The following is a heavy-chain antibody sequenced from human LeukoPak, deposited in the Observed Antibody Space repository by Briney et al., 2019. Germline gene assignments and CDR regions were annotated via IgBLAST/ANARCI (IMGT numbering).Heavy chain of an antibody. CDR2: IKQDGSEK. CDR1: GFTFSSYW. J-gene: IGHJ4*02. V-gene: IGHV3-7*01. D-gene: IGHD7-27*01. Sequence: GGSLRLSCAASGFTFSSYWMSWVRQAPGKGLEWVANIKQDGSEKYYVDSVKGRFTISRDNAKNSLYLQMNSLTAEDTAVYYCVRESFSRGDFNWGQGTLVSVSS. CDR3: VRESFSRGDFN.